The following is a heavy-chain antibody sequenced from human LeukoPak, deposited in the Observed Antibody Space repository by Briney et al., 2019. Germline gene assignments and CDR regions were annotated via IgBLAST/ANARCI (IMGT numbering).Heavy chain of an antibody. D-gene: IGHD1-1*01. Sequence: GGSLRLSCAASGFTFSSYGMHWVRQISGKGLEWVAVIWNDGSKKYYADSVKGRFTISRDDSKNMLSLQMNSLRAEDTAVYYCATLNGHAFDIWGQGTMVTVSS. CDR2: IWNDGSKK. V-gene: IGHV3-33*01. CDR3: ATLNGHAFDI. CDR1: GFTFSSYG. J-gene: IGHJ3*02.